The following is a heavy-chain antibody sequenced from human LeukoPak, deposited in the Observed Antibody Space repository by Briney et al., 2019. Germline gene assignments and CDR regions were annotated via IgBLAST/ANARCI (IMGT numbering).Heavy chain of an antibody. Sequence: SQTLSLTCTVSGGSISSGGYYWSWIRQHPGKGLEWIWYIYYSGSTYYNPSLKSRVTISVDTSKNQFSLKLSSVTAADTAVYYCAREGSHDSSGYYSYYFDYWGQGTLVTVSS. V-gene: IGHV4-31*03. J-gene: IGHJ4*02. CDR3: AREGSHDSSGYYSYYFDY. CDR2: IYYSGST. CDR1: GGSISSGGYY. D-gene: IGHD3-22*01.